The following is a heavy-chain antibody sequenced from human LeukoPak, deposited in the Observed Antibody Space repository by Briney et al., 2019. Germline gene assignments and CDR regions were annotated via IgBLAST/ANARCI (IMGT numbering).Heavy chain of an antibody. D-gene: IGHD1-7*01. Sequence: PGGSLRLSCAASGFTFSSYEMNWVRQAPGKGLEWVSYISSSGSTIYYADSVKGRFTISRDNAKNSLYLQMNSLRAEDTAVYYCARAGSITGTTSYFDYWGQGSLVTVSS. V-gene: IGHV3-48*03. J-gene: IGHJ4*02. CDR3: ARAGSITGTTSYFDY. CDR2: ISSSGSTI. CDR1: GFTFSSYE.